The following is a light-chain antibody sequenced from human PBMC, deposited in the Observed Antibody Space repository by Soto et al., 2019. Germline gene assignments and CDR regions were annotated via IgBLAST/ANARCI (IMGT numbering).Light chain of an antibody. V-gene: IGLV1-44*01. CDR2: AND. Sequence: QSVLTQPPSASGAPGQRVTISCSGSTSNIGSHSVNWYRQLPGTAPKVLMVANDERPSGVPDRISGSKSGTSASLVISGLQFEDEADDYCAAWDDSLNGHLVFGGGTKLTVL. CDR3: AAWDDSLNGHLV. J-gene: IGLJ2*01. CDR1: TSNIGSHS.